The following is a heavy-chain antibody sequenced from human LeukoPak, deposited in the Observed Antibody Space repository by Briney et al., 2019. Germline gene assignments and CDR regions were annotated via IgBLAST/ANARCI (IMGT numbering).Heavy chain of an antibody. CDR3: ARVRYRLAETYIDY. CDR1: GYTFTSYF. J-gene: IGHJ4*02. D-gene: IGHD3-16*01. V-gene: IGHV1-2*02. CDR2: INPNSGDT. Sequence: ASVKVSCKASGYTFTSYFIHWVRQGPGQGLEWMGIINPNSGDTNYAQKFQGRVTMTRDTSISTAYMELSRLRSDDTAVYYCARVRYRLAETYIDYWGQGTLVTVSS.